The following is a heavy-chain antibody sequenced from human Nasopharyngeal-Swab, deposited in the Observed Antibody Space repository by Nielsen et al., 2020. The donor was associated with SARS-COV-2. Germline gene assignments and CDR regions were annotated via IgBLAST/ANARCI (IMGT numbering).Heavy chain of an antibody. CDR1: GFAFSNNG. CDR3: VRGSGYHYGDHHYGLDV. Sequence: GGSLRLSCAASGFAFSNNGLSWVRQAPGKGLEWVSTTATIGAPYLADSVKGRFSVFRDNSRNTLTLHMINLRAEDTAVYHCVRGSGYHYGDHHYGLDVWGQGTTVTVSS. D-gene: IGHD3-22*01. CDR2: TATIGAP. J-gene: IGHJ6*02. V-gene: IGHV3-23*01.